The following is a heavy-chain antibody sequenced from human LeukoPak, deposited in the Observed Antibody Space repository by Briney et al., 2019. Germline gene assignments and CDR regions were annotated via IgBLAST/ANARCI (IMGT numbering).Heavy chain of an antibody. CDR1: GFTFSNAW. CDR2: IKSKTDGGTT. J-gene: IGHJ4*02. D-gene: IGHD3-10*01. CDR3: TTESLWFGELNDDY. V-gene: IGHV3-15*01. Sequence: GGSLRLSCAASGFTFSNAWMSWVRQAPGKGLEWVGRIKSKTDGGTTDYAAPVKGRFTISIDESKNTLYLQVNSLKTEDTAVYYCTTESLWFGELNDDYWGQGTLVNVSS.